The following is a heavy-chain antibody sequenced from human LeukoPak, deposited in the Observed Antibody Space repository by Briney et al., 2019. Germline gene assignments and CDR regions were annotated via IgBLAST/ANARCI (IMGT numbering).Heavy chain of an antibody. CDR3: ARASPESDFFDY. J-gene: IGHJ4*02. CDR2: INHSGST. V-gene: IGHV4-34*01. Sequence: SETLSLTCAVYGGSFSGYYWSWIRQPPGKGLEWIGEINHSGSTNYNPSLKSRVTISVDTSKNQFSLKLSSVTAADTAVYYCARASPESDFFDYWGQGTLVTVSS. CDR1: GGSFSGYY. D-gene: IGHD3-3*01.